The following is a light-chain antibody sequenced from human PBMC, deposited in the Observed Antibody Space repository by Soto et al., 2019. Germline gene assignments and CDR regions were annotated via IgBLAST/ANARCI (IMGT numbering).Light chain of an antibody. V-gene: IGLV3-21*02. CDR1: NIGSKT. CDR3: QVWDSGSDHPV. CDR2: DDS. Sequence: SYELTQPLSVSVAPGQMARISCGGDNIGSKTVHWYQQKPGQAPMVVVYDDSNRPSGIPERFSGSNSGNTATLTISGVEAGDEADYFCQVWDSGSDHPVFGGGTKVTVL. J-gene: IGLJ3*02.